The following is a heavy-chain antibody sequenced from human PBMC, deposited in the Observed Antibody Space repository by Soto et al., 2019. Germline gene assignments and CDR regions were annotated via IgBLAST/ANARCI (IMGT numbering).Heavy chain of an antibody. CDR2: INWNGGLT. D-gene: IGHD4-17*01. CDR1: GFRFDEYG. CDR3: AREGYGDSSHYYYGKDI. J-gene: IGHJ6*02. V-gene: IGHV3-20*04. Sequence: VQLVESGGGVVRPGGSLRLSCVASGFRFDEYGMSWVHQRPGKGLEWVSGINWNGGLTEYGDSAKGRFTISRDNAKNSLFLQMDSLRGDDTGIYYCAREGYGDSSHYYYGKDIWGQGTTVTVS.